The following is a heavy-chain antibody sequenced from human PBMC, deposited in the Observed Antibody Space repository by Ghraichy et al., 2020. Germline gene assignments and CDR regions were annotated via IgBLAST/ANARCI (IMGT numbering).Heavy chain of an antibody. CDR3: ARGKGRYYYGSGSWYYYGMDV. CDR2: INHSGST. Sequence: SETLSLTCAVYGGSFSGYYWSWIRQPPGKGLEWIGEINHSGSTNYNPSLKSRVTISVDTSKNQFSLKLSSVTAADTAVYYCARGKGRYYYGSGSWYYYGMDVWGQGTTVTVSS. V-gene: IGHV4-34*01. D-gene: IGHD3-10*01. CDR1: GGSFSGYY. J-gene: IGHJ6*02.